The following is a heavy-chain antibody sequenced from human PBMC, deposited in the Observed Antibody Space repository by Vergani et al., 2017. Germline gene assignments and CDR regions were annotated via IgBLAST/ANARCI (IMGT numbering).Heavy chain of an antibody. D-gene: IGHD3-16*01. J-gene: IGHJ4*02. V-gene: IGHV3-30*02. Sequence: QVQLVESGGGLVQRGGSLRLSCATSGITLSNYDMQWIRQGPGKGLEFVAFIQFDGSNKYYADSVKGRFTLSRDFSKNTLYLQMNSLRTDDTATYYCAKHFRGWGIDYWGQGTQVIVSS. CDR2: IQFDGSNK. CDR1: GITLSNYD. CDR3: AKHFRGWGIDY.